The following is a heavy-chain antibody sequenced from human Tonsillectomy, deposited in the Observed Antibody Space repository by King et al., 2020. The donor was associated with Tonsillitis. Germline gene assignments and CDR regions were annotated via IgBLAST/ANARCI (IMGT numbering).Heavy chain of an antibody. Sequence: VQLVESGGGLVQPGGSLRLSCAASGFTFSTYAMSGVRLAPGKGLEWVSAIGSSGTITYYADSVKGRFTISRDNSKNTLYLQMNSLRVEDTALYYCAKHRGDRWQNWFDSWGQGTLVTVSS. CDR3: AKHRGDRWQNWFDS. V-gene: IGHV3-23*04. D-gene: IGHD3-10*01. CDR2: IGSSGTIT. J-gene: IGHJ5*01. CDR1: GFTFSTYA.